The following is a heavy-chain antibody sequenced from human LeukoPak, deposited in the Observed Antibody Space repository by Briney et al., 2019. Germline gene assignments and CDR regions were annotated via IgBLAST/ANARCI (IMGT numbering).Heavy chain of an antibody. Sequence: PSETLSLTCTVSGGSISSYYWSWIRQPPGKGLEWIGSIYYSGSTYYNPSLKNRLTISVDTSKNQFSLKLSSVTAADTAVYYCARTRYYYGSRSYGAPYYFDYWGQGTLVTVSS. CDR3: ARTRYYYGSRSYGAPYYFDY. V-gene: IGHV4-59*05. J-gene: IGHJ4*02. D-gene: IGHD3-10*01. CDR2: IYYSGST. CDR1: GGSISSYY.